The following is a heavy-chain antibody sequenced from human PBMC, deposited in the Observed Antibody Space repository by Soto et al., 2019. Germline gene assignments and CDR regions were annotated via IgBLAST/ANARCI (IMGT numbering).Heavy chain of an antibody. V-gene: IGHV5-51*01. CDR3: AGRQLRDYRRWSFDS. CDR1: GGSCIDYV. J-gene: IGHJ5*01. Sequence: VFLQLSCRVAGGSCIDYVSGWMSQKPRKGLEWMGIVYPGDSDTRYSPSFQGQVTISADKSISTVYLQWSSLKTSDTAMYYCAGRQLRDYRRWSFDSRGNGTLVPVSS. D-gene: IGHD3-16*01. CDR2: VYPGDSDT.